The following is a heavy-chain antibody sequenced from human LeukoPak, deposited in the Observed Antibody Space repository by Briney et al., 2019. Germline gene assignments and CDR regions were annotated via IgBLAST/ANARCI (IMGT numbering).Heavy chain of an antibody. CDR3: ARDGNRDGDMDV. J-gene: IGHJ6*03. V-gene: IGHV3-23*01. Sequence: GGSLRLSCAASGFTFSSYAMSWVRQAPGKGLEWVSAISGSGGSTYYADSVKGRFTISRDNSKNTLYLQMNSLRAEDTAVYYCARDGNRDGDMDVWGKGTTVTVSS. D-gene: IGHD1-26*01. CDR2: ISGSGGST. CDR1: GFTFSSYA.